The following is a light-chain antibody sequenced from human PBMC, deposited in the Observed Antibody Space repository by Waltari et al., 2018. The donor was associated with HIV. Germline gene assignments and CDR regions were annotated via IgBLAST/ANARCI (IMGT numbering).Light chain of an antibody. CDR1: SSDFGDYNY. V-gene: IGLV2-11*01. J-gene: IGLJ3*02. CDR2: DVT. CDR3: CSFAGSYTLV. Sequence: QSALTQPRSVSGSPGQSVNISCTGTSSDFGDYNYVSWYQQHPGKAPKLMIYDVTKRPSGVPDRFSGSKSGNTASLTISGLQAEDEAAYYCCSFAGSYTLVFGGGTKLTVL.